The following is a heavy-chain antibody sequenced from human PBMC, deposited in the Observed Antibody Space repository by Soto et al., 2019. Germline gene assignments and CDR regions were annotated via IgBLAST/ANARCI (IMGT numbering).Heavy chain of an antibody. Sequence: QVQLQESGPGLVKPSETLSLTCTVSGGSISSYYWSWIRQPPGQGLEWIGYIYYSGSTNYNHSLKSRVTVSVATSKNQFSLKLSSVTAADTAVYYCARSYDYIWGSYRFYFDYWGQGTLVTVSS. CDR1: GGSISSYY. CDR2: IYYSGST. V-gene: IGHV4-59*01. J-gene: IGHJ4*02. CDR3: ARSYDYIWGSYRFYFDY. D-gene: IGHD3-16*02.